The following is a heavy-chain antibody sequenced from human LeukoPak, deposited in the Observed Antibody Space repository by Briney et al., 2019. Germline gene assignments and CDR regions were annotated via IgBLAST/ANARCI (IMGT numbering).Heavy chain of an antibody. V-gene: IGHV1-18*01. CDR3: ARELHPGPEYGMDV. CDR2: ISAYNGNT. CDR1: GGTFSSYA. Sequence: GASVKVSCKASGGTFSSYAISWVRQAPGQGLEWMGWISAYNGNTNYAQKLQGRVTMTTDTSTSTAYMELRSLRSDDTAVYYCARELHPGPEYGMDVWGQGTTVTVSS. D-gene: IGHD1-14*01. J-gene: IGHJ6*02.